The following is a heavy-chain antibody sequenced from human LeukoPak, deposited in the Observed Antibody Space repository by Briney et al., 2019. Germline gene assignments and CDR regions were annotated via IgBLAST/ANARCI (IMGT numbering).Heavy chain of an antibody. CDR3: ARHNGFDRGYYYYMDV. CDR1: GGFVNSYY. J-gene: IGHJ6*03. D-gene: IGHD3-9*01. V-gene: IGHV4-4*07. CDR2: VYTSGIT. Sequence: SETLSLTCTVSGGFVNSYYWSWIRQPAGKGLEWIGRVYTSGITNYNPSLKSRITMSVDTSKNQFSLKLTSVTAADTAVYYCARHNGFDRGYYYYMDVWGKGTTVTIS.